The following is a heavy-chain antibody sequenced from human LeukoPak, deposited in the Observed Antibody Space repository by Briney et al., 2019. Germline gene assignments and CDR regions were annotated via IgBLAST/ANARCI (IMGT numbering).Heavy chain of an antibody. CDR2: IRSKPYGGTT. CDR3: TRGDYYDSSGYYLSFDY. Sequence: GRSLSLSFSTSGFNLCDYGMRWVRQAPREGVEWVSFIRSKPYGGTTEYAASVKGRFTISRDDSESIAYLQMNSLKTEDTAVYYCTRGDYYDSSGYYLSFDYWGQGTLVTVSS. CDR1: GFNLCDYG. D-gene: IGHD3-22*01. J-gene: IGHJ4*02. V-gene: IGHV3-49*04.